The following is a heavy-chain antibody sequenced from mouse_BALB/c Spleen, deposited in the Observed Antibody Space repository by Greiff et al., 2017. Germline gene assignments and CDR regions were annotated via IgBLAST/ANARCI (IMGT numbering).Heavy chain of an antibody. Sequence: VQLQQSGAELVRPGVSVKISCKGSGYTFTDYAMHWVKQSHAKSLEWIGVISTYYGDASYNQKFKGKATMTVDKSSSTAYMELARLTSEDSAIYYCARSKSTTEGGFAYWGQGTLVTVSA. CDR2: ISTYYGDA. CDR1: GYTFTDYA. D-gene: IGHD2-14*01. J-gene: IGHJ3*01. V-gene: IGHV1S137*01. CDR3: ARSKSTTEGGFAY.